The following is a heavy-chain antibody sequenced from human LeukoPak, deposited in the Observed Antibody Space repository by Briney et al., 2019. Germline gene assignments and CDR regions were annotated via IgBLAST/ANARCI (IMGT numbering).Heavy chain of an antibody. D-gene: IGHD3-3*01. Sequence: PGGSLRLSCAASGFTFSRYAMSWVRRAPGKGLEWVSAISGSGGSTYYADSVKGRFTISRDNSKNTLYLQMNSLRAEDTAVYYCAKAGTIFGVVIYYYYYGMDVWVQGTTVTVSS. V-gene: IGHV3-23*01. CDR1: GFTFSRYA. CDR3: AKAGTIFGVVIYYYYYGMDV. CDR2: ISGSGGST. J-gene: IGHJ6*02.